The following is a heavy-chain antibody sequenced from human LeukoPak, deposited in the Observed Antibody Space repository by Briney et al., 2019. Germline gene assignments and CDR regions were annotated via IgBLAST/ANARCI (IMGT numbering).Heavy chain of an antibody. D-gene: IGHD6-13*01. CDR2: IYYSGST. CDR3: ARLMGVRQQLVLGYYYYYMDV. Sequence: SETLSLTCTVSGGSISSSSYYWGWIRQPPGKGLEWIGSIYYSGSTYYNPSLKSRVTISVDTSKNQFSLKLSSVTAADTAVYYCARLMGVRQQLVLGYYYYYMDVWGKGTTVTVSS. CDR1: GGSISSSSYY. J-gene: IGHJ6*03. V-gene: IGHV4-39*07.